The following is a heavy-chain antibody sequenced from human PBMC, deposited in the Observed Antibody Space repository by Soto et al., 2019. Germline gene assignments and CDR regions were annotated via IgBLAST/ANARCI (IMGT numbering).Heavy chain of an antibody. CDR1: GFTFSSYG. CDR3: ARDEARYGDYVFY. D-gene: IGHD4-17*01. Sequence: GGSLRLSCAASGFTFSSYGMHWVRQAPGKGLEWVAVIWYDGSNKYYADSVKGRFTISRDNSKNTLYLQMNSLRAEDTAVYYCARDEARYGDYVFYWGQGTLVTVSS. CDR2: IWYDGSNK. J-gene: IGHJ4*02. V-gene: IGHV3-33*01.